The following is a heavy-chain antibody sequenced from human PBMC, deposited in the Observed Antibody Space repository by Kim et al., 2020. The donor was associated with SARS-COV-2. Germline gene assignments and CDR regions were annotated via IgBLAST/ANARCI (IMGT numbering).Heavy chain of an antibody. CDR3: AAEKGGGYNGYGIFDY. J-gene: IGHJ4*01. V-gene: IGHV3-23*01. D-gene: IGHD5-12*01. CDR1: GFTFSSYD. CDR2: ISGSGGTT. Sequence: GGSLRLSCAASGFTFSSYDMSWVRQAPGKGLEWVSVISGSGGTTYYADSVKGRFTISRDNSKNTLYLQMNSLRADDTAVYYCAAEKGGGYNGYGIFDYWGQGNLVPVSS.